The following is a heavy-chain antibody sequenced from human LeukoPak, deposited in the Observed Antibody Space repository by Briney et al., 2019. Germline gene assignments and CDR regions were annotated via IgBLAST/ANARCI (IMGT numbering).Heavy chain of an antibody. D-gene: IGHD6-19*01. Sequence: GGSLRLSCAASGFTFSSYAMNWVRQAPGKGLESVSAIGGSGGSTYYADSVNGRFTISRDNPKNTLYLQMNSLRAEDTAVYYCAKGRIAVAAFFDYWGQGTLVTVSS. CDR1: GFTFSSYA. CDR2: IGGSGGST. V-gene: IGHV3-23*01. J-gene: IGHJ4*02. CDR3: AKGRIAVAAFFDY.